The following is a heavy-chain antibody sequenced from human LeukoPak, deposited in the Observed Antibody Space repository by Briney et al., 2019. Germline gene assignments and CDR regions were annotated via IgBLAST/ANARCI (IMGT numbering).Heavy chain of an antibody. V-gene: IGHV4-39*01. D-gene: IGHD2-21*02. CDR1: GGSISSSSYY. J-gene: IGHJ4*02. Sequence: PSETLSLTCTVSGGSISSSSYYWGWIRQPPGKGLEWIGSIYYSGSTYYNPSLKSRVTISVDTSKNQFSLKLSSVTAADTAVYYCARSNDYYFDYWGQGTLVTVSS. CDR2: IYYSGST. CDR3: ARSNDYYFDY.